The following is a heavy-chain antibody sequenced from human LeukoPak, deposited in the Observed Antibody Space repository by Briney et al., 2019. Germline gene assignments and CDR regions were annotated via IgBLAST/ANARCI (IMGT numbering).Heavy chain of an antibody. CDR3: ARDYYASGSPNDY. CDR2: INSDGSST. V-gene: IGHV3-74*01. Sequence: GGSLRLSCAASGFTFSTYWMHWVRQAPGKGLVWLSRINSDGSSTSYADSVKGRLTISRDNAKNTLYLQMNSLRAEDTAVYYCARDYYASGSPNDYWGQGTLVTVSS. J-gene: IGHJ4*02. D-gene: IGHD3-10*01. CDR1: GFTFSTYW.